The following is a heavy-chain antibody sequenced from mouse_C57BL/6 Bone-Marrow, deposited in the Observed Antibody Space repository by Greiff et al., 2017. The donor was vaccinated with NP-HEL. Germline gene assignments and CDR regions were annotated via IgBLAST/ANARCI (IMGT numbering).Heavy chain of an antibody. D-gene: IGHD1-1*01. J-gene: IGHJ4*01. Sequence: EVQGVESGGGLVKPGGSLKLSCAASGFTFSSYAMSWVRQTPEKRLEWVATISDGGSYTYYPDNVKGRFTISRDNAKNNLYLQMSHLKSEDTAMYYCARERAFTTVVATEAMDYWGQGTSVTVSS. CDR3: ARERAFTTVVATEAMDY. CDR2: ISDGGSYT. V-gene: IGHV5-4*01. CDR1: GFTFSSYA.